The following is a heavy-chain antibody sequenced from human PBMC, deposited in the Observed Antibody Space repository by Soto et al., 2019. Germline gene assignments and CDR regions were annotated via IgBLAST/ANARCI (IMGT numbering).Heavy chain of an antibody. J-gene: IGHJ3*02. Sequence: EVQLVESGGGLVKPGGSLRLSCAASGFTFSSYSMNWVRQAPGKGLEWVSSISSSSSYIYYADSVKGRFTISRDNAKNSLYLQMNSLRAEDTALYYCARLYDYIWGRYRSGLVLQAFDIWGQGTMVTVSS. V-gene: IGHV3-21*01. CDR1: GFTFSSYS. D-gene: IGHD3-16*02. CDR2: ISSSSSYI. CDR3: ARLYDYIWGRYRSGLVLQAFDI.